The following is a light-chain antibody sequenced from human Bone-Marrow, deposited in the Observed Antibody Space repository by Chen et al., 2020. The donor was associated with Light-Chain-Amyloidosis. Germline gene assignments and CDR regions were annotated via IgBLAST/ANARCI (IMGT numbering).Light chain of an antibody. J-gene: IGLJ3*02. Sequence: SYVLTPPSSVSVAPGHTATLACGGNNIGSTILHWYQQTPGQAPLLGVYDDSDRPSGIPERLSGSNSGNTATLTISRVEAGDEADYYCQVWDRSSDRPVFGGGTKLTVL. CDR2: DDS. CDR3: QVWDRSSDRPV. CDR1: NIGSTI. V-gene: IGLV3-21*02.